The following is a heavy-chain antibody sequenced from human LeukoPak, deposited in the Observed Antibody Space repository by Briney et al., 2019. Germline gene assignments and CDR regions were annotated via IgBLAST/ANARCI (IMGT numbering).Heavy chain of an antibody. CDR2: ISGSTTYT. CDR3: ARDREVVAFDI. Sequence: GGSLRLSCAASGFTVSSNYMNWIRQPPGKGLEWVSYISGSTTYTNYADSVRGRFTISRDNSKNSLYLQMNSLRAEDTAVYYCARDREVVAFDIWGQGTMVTVSS. D-gene: IGHD2-15*01. V-gene: IGHV3-11*05. J-gene: IGHJ3*02. CDR1: GFTVSSNY.